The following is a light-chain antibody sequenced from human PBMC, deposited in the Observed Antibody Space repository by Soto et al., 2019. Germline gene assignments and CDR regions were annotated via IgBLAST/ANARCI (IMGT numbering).Light chain of an antibody. CDR3: SSSTTRTTQV. CDR1: SSDVGSYNY. J-gene: IGLJ2*01. V-gene: IGLV2-14*01. Sequence: QSALTQPAAVSGSPGQSITISCTGTSSDVGSYNYVSWYQQHPGKAPKLMIYEVRNRPSGVSDRFSGSKSGKTASLTIFGLQAEDEADYYCSSSTTRTTQVFGGGTKLTVL. CDR2: EVR.